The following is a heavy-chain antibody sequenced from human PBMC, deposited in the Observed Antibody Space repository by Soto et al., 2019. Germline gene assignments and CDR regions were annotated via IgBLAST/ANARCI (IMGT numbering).Heavy chain of an antibody. V-gene: IGHV1-8*01. CDR2: MNPYSGNT. Sequence: ASVKVSCKASGYTFTNNDINWVRHATGKGLEWMGWMNPYSGNTGYAQQFPGRVTMTRDNSITTAYMQLSSLGSEDTAVYYCLGAPLDYYAADYFDNWGQGTLVTVSS. D-gene: IGHD3-10*01. CDR3: LGAPLDYYAADYFDN. J-gene: IGHJ4*02. CDR1: GYTFTNND.